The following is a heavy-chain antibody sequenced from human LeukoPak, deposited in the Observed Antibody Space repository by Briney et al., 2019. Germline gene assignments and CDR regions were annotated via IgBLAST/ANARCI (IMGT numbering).Heavy chain of an antibody. D-gene: IGHD6-19*01. V-gene: IGHV3-33*01. J-gene: IGHJ4*02. CDR2: IWYDGSNK. CDR3: ARLGSGWYFDY. CDR1: GFTFSSYG. Sequence: GRSLRLSCAASGFTFSSYGMHWVRQAPGKGLEWVAVIWYDGSNKYYADSVKGRFTISRDNSMDTVYLQMNSLRAEDTAVYYCARLGSGWYFDYWGQGTLVTVSS.